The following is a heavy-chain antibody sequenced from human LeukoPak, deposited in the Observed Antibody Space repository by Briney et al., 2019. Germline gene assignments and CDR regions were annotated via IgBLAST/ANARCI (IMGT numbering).Heavy chain of an antibody. J-gene: IGHJ4*02. CDR3: AREEAAAGTKKY. V-gene: IGHV3-48*03. D-gene: IGHD6-13*01. Sequence: HPGGSLRLSCAASGFTFSSYAMSWVRQAPGKGLEWVSYISSSGSTIYYADSVKGRFTISRDNAKNSLYLQMNSLRAEDTAVYYCAREEAAAGTKKYWGQGTLVTVSS. CDR2: ISSSGSTI. CDR1: GFTFSSYA.